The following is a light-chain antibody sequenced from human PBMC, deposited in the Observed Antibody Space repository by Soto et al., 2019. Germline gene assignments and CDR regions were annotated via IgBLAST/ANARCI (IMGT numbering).Light chain of an antibody. V-gene: IGKV3D-20*02. CDR3: QQRSNWIT. Sequence: EIVLTQSPGTLSSSPGERATLSCRASQSFNSNYLAWYQQHPGQPPRLLIYGISTRATGIPARFSGSGSGTEFSLTISSLEPEDFAVYYCQQRSNWITFGQGTRLEIK. J-gene: IGKJ5*01. CDR2: GIS. CDR1: QSFNSNY.